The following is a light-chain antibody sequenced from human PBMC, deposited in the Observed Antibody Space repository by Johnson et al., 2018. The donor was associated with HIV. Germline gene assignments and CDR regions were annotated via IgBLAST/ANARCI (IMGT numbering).Light chain of an antibody. V-gene: IGLV1-51*01. CDR1: SSNIANNY. J-gene: IGLJ1*01. CDR3: GTWDSSLSAIYV. CDR2: DNN. Sequence: QSILTQPPSVSAAPGQKVTISCSGSSSNIANNYVSWYQQLPGTAPKLLIYDNNKRPSGIPDRFSGSKSGTSATLGITGLQTGDEADYYCGTWDSSLSAIYVFGTGTKVTVL.